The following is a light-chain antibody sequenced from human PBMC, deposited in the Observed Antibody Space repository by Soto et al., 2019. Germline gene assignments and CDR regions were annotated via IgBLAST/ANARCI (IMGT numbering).Light chain of an antibody. CDR1: QSLNSW. V-gene: IGKV1-5*03. CDR2: KAS. Sequence: DIQMTQSPTTLSASVGDRVTITCRASQSLNSWLYWYHQKPGKAPKLLIHKASSLESGVPSRFSGSGSGTEFTLTISILQPDDFATYYCQQYNSDPLTFGGGTKVEIK. CDR3: QQYNSDPLT. J-gene: IGKJ4*01.